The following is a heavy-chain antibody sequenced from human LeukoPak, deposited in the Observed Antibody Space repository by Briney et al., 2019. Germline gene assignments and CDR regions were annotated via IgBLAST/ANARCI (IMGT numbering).Heavy chain of an antibody. J-gene: IGHJ3*02. V-gene: IGHV1-18*01. Sequence: ASVKDSCKASRYTFTSYGISRVRQTPGQGLEWMGWISAYNGNTNYAQKLQGRVTMTTDTSTSTTYMELRSLRSDDTAVYYCARVSKERGAFDIWGQGTMVTVSS. CDR3: ARVSKERGAFDI. CDR1: RYTFTSYG. CDR2: ISAYNGNT.